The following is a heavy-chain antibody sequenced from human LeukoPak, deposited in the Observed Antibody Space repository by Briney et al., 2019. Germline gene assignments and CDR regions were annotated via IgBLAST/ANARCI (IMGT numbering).Heavy chain of an antibody. CDR2: ISSSGSTI. V-gene: IGHV3-11*04. CDR3: ATWRSIAVAGHHY. D-gene: IGHD6-19*01. CDR1: GFTFSDYY. Sequence: PGGSLRLSCAASGFTFSDYYMSWIRQAPGKGLEWVSYISSSGSTIYYADSVKGRFTISRDNAKNSLYLQMNSLRAGDTAVYYCATWRSIAVAGHHYWGQGTLVTVSS. J-gene: IGHJ4*02.